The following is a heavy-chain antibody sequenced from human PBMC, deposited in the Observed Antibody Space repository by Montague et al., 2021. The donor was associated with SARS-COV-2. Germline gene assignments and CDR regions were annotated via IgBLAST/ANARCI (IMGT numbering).Heavy chain of an antibody. J-gene: IGHJ4*02. CDR3: ARHLAISGPAAVSDY. V-gene: IGHV4-39*01. CDR1: GDSISSGYFY. Sequence: SETLSFTCTVSGDSISSGYFYWGWIRQPPGKGLEWVGTIHYSGITYYNPSLKSRVTISVDTSRNQFSLKLSSVTAADTAIYYCARHLAISGPAAVSDYWGQGTLVTVSS. D-gene: IGHD2-2*01. CDR2: IHYSGIT.